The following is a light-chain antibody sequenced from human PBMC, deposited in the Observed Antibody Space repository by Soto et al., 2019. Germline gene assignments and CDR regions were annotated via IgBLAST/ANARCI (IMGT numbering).Light chain of an antibody. Sequence: DIQMTQSPSSLSASVGDRVTITCRASQSISSYLNWYQQKPGKAPKLLIYAASSLQSGVPSRFVGSRSGTAFTLTISSLQPEDFSTYYCQQSYSTPLTCGGGPKVEIK. CDR3: QQSYSTPLT. J-gene: IGKJ4*01. CDR2: AAS. V-gene: IGKV1-39*01. CDR1: QSISSY.